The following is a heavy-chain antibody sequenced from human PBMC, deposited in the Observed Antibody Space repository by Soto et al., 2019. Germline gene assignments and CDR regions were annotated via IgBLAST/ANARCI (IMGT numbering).Heavy chain of an antibody. V-gene: IGHV5-51*01. D-gene: IGHD2-2*01. J-gene: IGHJ6*03. CDR3: ARRGVVVVPAAMPSSDYYYYYYMDV. CDR2: IYPGDSDT. Sequence: GESLKISCKGSGYSFTSYWIGWVRQMPGKGLEWMGIIYPGDSDTRYSPSFQGQVTISADKSISTAYLQWSSLKASDTAMYYCARRGVVVVPAAMPSSDYYYYYYMDVWGKGTTVTVSS. CDR1: GYSFTSYW.